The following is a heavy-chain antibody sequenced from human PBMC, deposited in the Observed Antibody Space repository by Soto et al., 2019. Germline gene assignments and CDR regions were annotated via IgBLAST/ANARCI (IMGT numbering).Heavy chain of an antibody. CDR2: INPGGGST. D-gene: IGHD2-2*01. J-gene: IGHJ4*02. Sequence: QVQLVQSGAEVKKPGASVKVSCKASGYTFTSYYMHWVRQAPGQGLEWMGIINPGGGSTSYAQKFQGRVTMTRDTSTSTVYMELSSLRSEDTAVYYCARGLGVPAAEFYYFDYWGQGTLVTVSS. CDR1: GYTFTSYY. CDR3: ARGLGVPAAEFYYFDY. V-gene: IGHV1-46*03.